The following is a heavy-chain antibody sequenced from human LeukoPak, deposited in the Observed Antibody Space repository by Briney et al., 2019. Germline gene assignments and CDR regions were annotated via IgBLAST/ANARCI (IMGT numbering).Heavy chain of an antibody. J-gene: IGHJ4*02. CDR2: IIPIFVTA. D-gene: IGHD3-22*01. CDR3: ARRASSTYYASSGLYYFAY. CDR1: GGTSSSYA. Sequence: PLKVSCKASGGTSSSYAISWVREAPGQGLEWRGGIIPIFVTANYAQRCQGRVTITAEESTGTASMELRSLRSEATAVYYCARRASSTYYASSGLYYFAYWGQGTLVTVSS. V-gene: IGHV1-69*01.